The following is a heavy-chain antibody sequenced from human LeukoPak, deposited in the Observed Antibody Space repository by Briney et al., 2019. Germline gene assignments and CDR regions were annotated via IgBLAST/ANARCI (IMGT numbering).Heavy chain of an antibody. CDR2: IYSGGST. CDR1: GFTVRNNY. CDR3: ATGERMVRGDGVDY. D-gene: IGHD3-10*01. J-gene: IGHJ4*02. V-gene: IGHV3-66*01. Sequence: GGPLRLSCAASGFTVRNNYMSWVRQAPGKGLEWVSVIYSGGSTYYADSVKGRFTISRDNSKNTLYLQMNSLRAEDTAVYFCATGERMVRGDGVDYWGQGTLVTVSS.